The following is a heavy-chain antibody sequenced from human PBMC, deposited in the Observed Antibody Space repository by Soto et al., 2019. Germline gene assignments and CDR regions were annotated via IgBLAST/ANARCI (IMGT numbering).Heavy chain of an antibody. J-gene: IGHJ5*02. CDR3: ARTGYCSSTSCENWFDP. D-gene: IGHD2-2*01. CDR1: GYSISSSNW. Sequence: SETLSLTCAVSGYSISSSNWWGWIRQPPGKGLEWIGYIYYSGSTYYNPSLKSRVTMSVDTSKNQFSLKLSSVTAVDTAVYYCARTGYCSSTSCENWFDPWGQGTLVTVSS. CDR2: IYYSGST. V-gene: IGHV4-28*01.